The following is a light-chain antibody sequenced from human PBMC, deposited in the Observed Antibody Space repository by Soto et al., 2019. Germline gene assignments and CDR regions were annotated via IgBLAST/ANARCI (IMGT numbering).Light chain of an antibody. CDR3: QQYGNSPIT. Sequence: DIVMTESPATLSVSPGERATLSCRASQSVRNNLAWYQQKPGQAPRLLIFGASTRATGTPARFSGSGSGTDFTLTISRLEPEDFAVYYCQQYGNSPITFGQGTRLEIK. J-gene: IGKJ5*01. V-gene: IGKV3-15*01. CDR2: GAS. CDR1: QSVRNN.